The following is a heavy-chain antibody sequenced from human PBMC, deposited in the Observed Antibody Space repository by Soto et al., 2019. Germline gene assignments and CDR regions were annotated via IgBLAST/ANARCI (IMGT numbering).Heavy chain of an antibody. Sequence: QLQLQESGPGLVKPSETLSLTCNVSGGSISSSRSYWAWIRQPPGKGLEWIANIFYSGSTYYNPSLKSRVTVSVDTSKNQFSLKLSSVTAADTAVYYCVRQAAAAGTELWFDPWGQGTLVTVSS. D-gene: IGHD6-13*01. CDR2: IFYSGST. V-gene: IGHV4-39*01. J-gene: IGHJ5*02. CDR1: GGSISSSRSY. CDR3: VRQAAAAGTELWFDP.